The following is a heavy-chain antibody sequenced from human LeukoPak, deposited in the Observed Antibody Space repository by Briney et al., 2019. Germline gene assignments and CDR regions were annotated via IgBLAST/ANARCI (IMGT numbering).Heavy chain of an antibody. J-gene: IGHJ4*02. Sequence: PGGSLRLSCAASGVTFSSCAMYWVRQAPGKGLEYVSAISSNGGSTYYANSVKGRFTISRDNSKNTLYLQMGSLRAEDMAVYYCARGGITKFDYWGQGTLVTVSS. CDR1: GVTFSSCA. CDR2: ISSNGGST. CDR3: ARGGITKFDY. D-gene: IGHD3-10*01. V-gene: IGHV3-64*01.